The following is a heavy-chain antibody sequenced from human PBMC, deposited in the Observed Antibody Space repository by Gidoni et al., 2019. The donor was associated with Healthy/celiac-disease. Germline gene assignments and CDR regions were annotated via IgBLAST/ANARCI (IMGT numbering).Heavy chain of an antibody. D-gene: IGHD6-6*01. CDR2: IYYSGST. V-gene: IGHV4-31*03. Sequence: QVQLQESGPGLVKPSQTLSLTCTVSGGSISSGGYYWSWNRQHPGRGLEWIGYIYYSGSTYYNPSLKSRVTISVDTSKNQFSLKLSSVTAADTAVYYCARCVGSSWGENNWFDPWGQGTLVTVSS. J-gene: IGHJ5*02. CDR3: ARCVGSSWGENNWFDP. CDR1: GGSISSGGYY.